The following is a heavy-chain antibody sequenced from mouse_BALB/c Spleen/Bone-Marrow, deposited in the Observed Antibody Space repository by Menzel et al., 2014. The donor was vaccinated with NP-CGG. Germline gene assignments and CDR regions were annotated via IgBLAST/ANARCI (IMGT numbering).Heavy chain of an antibody. CDR1: GYTFTDYS. CDR2: ISTYYGDA. V-gene: IGHV1-67*01. CDR3: ARRGSMDY. J-gene: IGHJ4*01. Sequence: VQLQQSGAELVRPGVSVKISCKGSGYTFTDYSTHWVRQSHAKSLEWIGVISTYYGDANYNQKFKGKATMTVDKSSSTAYMELARLTSEDSAIYYCARRGSMDYWGQGASVTVSS.